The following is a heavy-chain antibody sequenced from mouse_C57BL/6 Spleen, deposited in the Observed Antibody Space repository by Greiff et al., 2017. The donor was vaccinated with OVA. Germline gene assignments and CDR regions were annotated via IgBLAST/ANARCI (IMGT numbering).Heavy chain of an antibody. CDR1: GYTFTSYW. CDR3: ARGITTVVATDYAMDY. V-gene: IGHV1-50*01. D-gene: IGHD1-1*01. J-gene: IGHJ4*01. CDR2: IDPSDSYT. Sequence: VQLQQPGAELVKPGASVKLSCKASGYTFTSYWMQWVKQRPGQGLEWIGEIDPSDSYTNYNQKLKGKATLTVDTSSSTAYMQLSSLTSEDSAVYYCARGITTVVATDYAMDYWGQGTSVTVSS.